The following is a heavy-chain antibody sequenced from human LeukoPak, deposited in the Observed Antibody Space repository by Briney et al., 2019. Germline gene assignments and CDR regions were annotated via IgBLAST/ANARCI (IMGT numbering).Heavy chain of an antibody. V-gene: IGHV3-20*04. D-gene: IGHD6-13*01. CDR1: GFSSADYV. J-gene: IGHJ4*02. CDR3: TRDLSSNWYNFAY. CDR2: INWDGGNR. Sequence: PGGSLRLSCEDSGFSSADYVMSWVRQLPGKGLEWVAGINWDGGNRFYADSVKGRFIITRDHAKNSLFLQMNSLRVEDTALYYCTRDLSSNWYNFAYWGQGALVIVPS.